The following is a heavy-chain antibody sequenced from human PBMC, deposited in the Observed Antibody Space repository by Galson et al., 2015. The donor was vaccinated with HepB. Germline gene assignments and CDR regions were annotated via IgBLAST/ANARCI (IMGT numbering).Heavy chain of an antibody. J-gene: IGHJ6*02. CDR1: GFTFSSYA. Sequence: SLRLSCAASGFTFSSYAMHWVRQAPGKGLEWVAVISYDGSNKYYADSVKGRFTISRDNSKNTLYLQMNSLRAEDTAVYYCAREALSGYDFYYYYYGMDVWGQGTTVTVSS. CDR2: ISYDGSNK. CDR3: AREALSGYDFYYYYYGMDV. D-gene: IGHD5-12*01. V-gene: IGHV3-30-3*01.